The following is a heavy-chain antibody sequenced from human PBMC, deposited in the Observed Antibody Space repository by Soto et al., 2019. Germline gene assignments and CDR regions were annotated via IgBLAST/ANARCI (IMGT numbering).Heavy chain of an antibody. D-gene: IGHD2-15*01. CDR3: AKDKSLGYCSGGSCFTGSDL. J-gene: IGHJ5*02. V-gene: IGHV3-9*01. Sequence: DPGKGLEWVSGISWNSGSIGYADSVKGRFTIPRDNAKNSLYLQMNSLRAEDTALYYCAKDKSLGYCSGGSCFTGSDLRRKGTLVTV. CDR2: ISWNSGSI.